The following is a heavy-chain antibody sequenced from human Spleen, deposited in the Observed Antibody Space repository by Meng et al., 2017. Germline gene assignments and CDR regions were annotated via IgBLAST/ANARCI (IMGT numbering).Heavy chain of an antibody. CDR2: IYTSGST. V-gene: IGHV4-4*09. CDR3: ARNIRYFTGDYYFDY. D-gene: IGHD3-9*01. Sequence: SETLSLTCSVSGGPISADSWSWIRKPPGKGLEWVGRIYTSGSTTYNPSLQSRVTISVDMSNNQFFLQLTSVTAADTAVYYCARNIRYFTGDYYFDYWGQGTLVTVSS. CDR1: GGPISADS. J-gene: IGHJ4*02.